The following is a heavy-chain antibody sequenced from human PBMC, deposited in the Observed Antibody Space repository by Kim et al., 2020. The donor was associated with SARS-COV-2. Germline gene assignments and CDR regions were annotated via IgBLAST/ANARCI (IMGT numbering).Heavy chain of an antibody. CDR2: IYYSGIT. J-gene: IGHJ4*02. V-gene: IGHV4-61*01. CDR3: ARDKEGYCSGRSCFRFDS. CDR1: GGSVSTGSYY. D-gene: IGHD2-15*01. Sequence: SETLSLICTVSGGSVSTGSYYWSWIRQPPGKGLEWIGYIYYSGITTYNPSLESRVTMSVDTSNNQFSLKLNSVTAADTALYYCARDKEGYCSGRSCFRFDSWGQGTLVTVSS.